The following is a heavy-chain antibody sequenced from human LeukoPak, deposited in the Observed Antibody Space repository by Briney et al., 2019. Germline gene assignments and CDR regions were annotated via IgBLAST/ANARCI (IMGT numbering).Heavy chain of an antibody. CDR2: IIPIFGTA. D-gene: IGHD6-6*01. CDR3: ASSRSSHYFFDY. CDR1: GGTFSSYA. J-gene: IGHJ4*02. V-gene: IGHV1-69*01. Sequence: SVKVSCKASGGTFSSYAISWVRQAPGQGLEWMGGIIPIFGTANYAQKFQGRVTITADESTSTAYMELSGLRSEDTAVYYWASSRSSHYFFDYWGQGTLVTVSS.